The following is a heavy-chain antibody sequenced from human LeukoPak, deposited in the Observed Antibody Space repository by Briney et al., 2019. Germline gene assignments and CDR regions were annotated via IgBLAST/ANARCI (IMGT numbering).Heavy chain of an antibody. CDR1: GGSISSSSCC. D-gene: IGHD6-19*01. J-gene: IGHJ4*02. V-gene: IGHV4-39*01. CDR3: ARTGIAVAGNMYYFDY. Sequence: SSETLSLTCTVSGGSISSSSCCWGWIRQPPGKGLEWIGTIYYSGSTYYNPSLKSRVTISVDTSKNQFSLKLSSVTAADTAVYYCARTGIAVAGNMYYFDYWGQGTLVTVSS. CDR2: IYYSGST.